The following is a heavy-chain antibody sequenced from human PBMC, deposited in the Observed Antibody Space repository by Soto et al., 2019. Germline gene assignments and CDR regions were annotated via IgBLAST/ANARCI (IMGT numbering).Heavy chain of an antibody. CDR1: GFTFSSYA. CDR3: AKPPRYGYSSGWYVDY. V-gene: IGHV3-23*01. J-gene: IGHJ4*02. D-gene: IGHD6-19*01. CDR2: ISGSGGST. Sequence: GGSLRLSCAASGFTFSSYAMSWVRQAPGKGLEWVSAISGSGGSTYYADSVKGRFTISRDNSKNTLYLQMNSLRAEDTAVYYCAKPPRYGYSSGWYVDYWGQGTLVTVSS.